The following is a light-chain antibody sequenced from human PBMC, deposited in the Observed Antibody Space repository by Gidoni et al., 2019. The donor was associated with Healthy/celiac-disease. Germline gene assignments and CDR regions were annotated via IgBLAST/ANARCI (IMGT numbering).Light chain of an antibody. J-gene: IGKJ3*01. CDR1: QSFSSY. Sequence: EIVLTQSPATLSLSPGERATLSCRASQSFSSYLAWYQQKPGQAPRLLIYDASNRATGIPARFSGSGSGTDFTLTISSLEPEDFAVYYCQQRSNWQGFTFGPGTKVDIK. CDR2: DAS. V-gene: IGKV3-11*01. CDR3: QQRSNWQGFT.